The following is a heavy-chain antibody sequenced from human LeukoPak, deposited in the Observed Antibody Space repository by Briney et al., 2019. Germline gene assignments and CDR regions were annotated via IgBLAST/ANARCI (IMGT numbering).Heavy chain of an antibody. CDR2: IYPGDSDT. D-gene: IGHD4-17*01. Sequence: GESLKISCKGSGYIFTSYWIGWVRQMPGKGLEWMGIIYPGDSDTRYSPSFQGQVTISADKSISTAYLQWSSLKASDTAMYYCARIGMTVTTINWFDPWGQGTLVTVSS. CDR3: ARIGMTVTTINWFDP. V-gene: IGHV5-51*01. J-gene: IGHJ5*02. CDR1: GYIFTSYW.